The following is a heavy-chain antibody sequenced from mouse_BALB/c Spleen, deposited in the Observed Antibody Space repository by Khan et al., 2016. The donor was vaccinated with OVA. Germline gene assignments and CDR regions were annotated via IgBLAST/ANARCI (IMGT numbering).Heavy chain of an antibody. CDR1: GYTFTDFN. Sequence: EVQLQQSGPELVKPGASVKISCKASGYTFTDFNLDWVKQSHGKSLEWIGYIFPNTGGTGYNQEFKTKATLTVDISSNAAYMELRSLTSEDSAVYYCARSGYGSFAYWGQGTLVTVSA. CDR2: IFPNTGGT. J-gene: IGHJ3*01. V-gene: IGHV1S29*02. D-gene: IGHD1-2*01. CDR3: ARSGYGSFAY.